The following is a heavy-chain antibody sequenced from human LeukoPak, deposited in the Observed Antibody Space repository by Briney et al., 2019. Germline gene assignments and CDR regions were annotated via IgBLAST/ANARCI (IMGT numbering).Heavy chain of an antibody. J-gene: IGHJ4*02. CDR1: GYTFTGYY. V-gene: IGHV1-2*02. CDR3: ARGFKWFGSYYDNAFDY. D-gene: IGHD1-26*01. CDR2: INPNSGGT. Sequence: ASVKVSCKASGYTFTGYYMHWVRQAPGQGREWMGWINPNSGGTNYAQKFQGRVTMTRDTSISTAYMELSRLRSDDTAVYYCARGFKWFGSYYDNAFDYWGQGTLVTVSS.